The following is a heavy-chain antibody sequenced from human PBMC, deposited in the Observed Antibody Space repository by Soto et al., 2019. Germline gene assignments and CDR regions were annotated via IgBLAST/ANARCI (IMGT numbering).Heavy chain of an antibody. CDR3: ARVSMAYYYDSSGSDPFDY. J-gene: IGHJ4*02. D-gene: IGHD3-22*01. V-gene: IGHV1-2*04. CDR2: INPNSGGT. CDR1: RYTYIGYH. Sequence: ASVRVCFVSCRYTYIGYHMHRMRQAPGQGLEWMGWINPNSGGTNYAQKFQGWVTMTRDTSISTAYMELSRLRSDDTAVYYCARVSMAYYYDSSGSDPFDYWGQGTLVTVSS.